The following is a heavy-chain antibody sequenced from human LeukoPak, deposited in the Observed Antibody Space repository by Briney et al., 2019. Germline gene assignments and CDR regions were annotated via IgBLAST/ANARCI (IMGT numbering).Heavy chain of an antibody. CDR2: IYYSGST. D-gene: IGHD3-10*01. V-gene: IGHV4-59*12. Sequence: SETLSLTCTVSGGSMSSYYWSWIRQPPGKGLEWIGYIYYSGSTNYNPSLKSRVTISVDTSKNQFTLKLSSVTAADTAVYYCARDITGNYYGSGSYYFDYWGQGTLVTVSS. CDR1: GGSMSSYY. J-gene: IGHJ4*02. CDR3: ARDITGNYYGSGSYYFDY.